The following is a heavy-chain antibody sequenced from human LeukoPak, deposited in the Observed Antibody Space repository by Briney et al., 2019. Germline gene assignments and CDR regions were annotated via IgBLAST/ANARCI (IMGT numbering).Heavy chain of an antibody. D-gene: IGHD3-10*01. Sequence: SETLSLTCTVSGGSISSYYWSWIRQPPGKGLEWIGYIYYSGSTNYNPSLKSRVTISVDTSKNQFSLKLSSVTAADTAVYCCARLDYYGSGSYYNFFDYWGQGTLVTVSS. CDR1: GGSISSYY. CDR3: ARLDYYGSGSYYNFFDY. CDR2: IYYSGST. J-gene: IGHJ4*02. V-gene: IGHV4-59*08.